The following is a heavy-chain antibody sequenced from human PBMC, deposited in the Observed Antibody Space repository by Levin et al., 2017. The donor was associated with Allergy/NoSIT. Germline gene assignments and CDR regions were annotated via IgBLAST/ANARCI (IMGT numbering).Heavy chain of an antibody. CDR2: IIPIFGTA. CDR3: ARAPNYYYDSSGYYSFDWFDP. J-gene: IGHJ5*02. Sequence: ASVKVSCKASGGTFSSYAISWVRQAPGQGLEWMGGIIPIFGTANYAQKFQGRVTITADESTSTAYMELSSLRSEDTAVYYCARAPNYYYDSSGYYSFDWFDPWGQGTLVTVSS. CDR1: GGTFSSYA. V-gene: IGHV1-69*13. D-gene: IGHD3-22*01.